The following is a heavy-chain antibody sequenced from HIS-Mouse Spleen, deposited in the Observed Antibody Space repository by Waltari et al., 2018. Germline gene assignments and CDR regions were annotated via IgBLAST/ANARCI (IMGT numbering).Heavy chain of an antibody. J-gene: IGHJ4*02. CDR3: ARVSLYYDFWSGYYGFDY. CDR1: GFTFSSYS. CDR2: LSSSSSYI. V-gene: IGHV3-21*01. Sequence: EVQLVESGGGLVKPGGSLRLSCAASGFTFSSYSMNFVRQAPGKGLVLVSSLSSSSSYIYYADSVKGRFTISRDNAKNSLFLQMNSLRAEDTAVYYCARVSLYYDFWSGYYGFDYWGQGTLVTVSS. D-gene: IGHD3-3*01.